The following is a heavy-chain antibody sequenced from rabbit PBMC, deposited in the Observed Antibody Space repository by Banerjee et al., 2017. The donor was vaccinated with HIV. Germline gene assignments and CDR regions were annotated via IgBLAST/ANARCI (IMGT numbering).Heavy chain of an antibody. CDR1: GFSFSSDFW. J-gene: IGHJ2*01. CDR2: IYAGSGGET. CDR3: ARGGSYLGDVFDP. Sequence: EESGGDLVKPEGSLTLTCTASGFSFSSDFWSCWVRQAPGKGLEWIACIYAGSGGETYYASWAKGRFTISKTSSTTVTLQMTSLTAADTATYFCARGGSYLGDVFDPWGPGTLVTVS. D-gene: IGHD5-1*01. V-gene: IGHV1S45*01.